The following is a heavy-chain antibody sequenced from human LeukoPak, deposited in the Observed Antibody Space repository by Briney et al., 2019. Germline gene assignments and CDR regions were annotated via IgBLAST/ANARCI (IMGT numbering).Heavy chain of an antibody. V-gene: IGHV3-21*01. D-gene: IGHD2-2*01. CDR1: GFPFSNYA. CDR2: ISRTSAYI. Sequence: GGSLRLSCAASGFPFSNYAMKWVRQAPGKGLEWVSAISRTSAYIYYPDSVKGRFTISRDNAQNSLYLQMDSLRVEDTAVYYCARDERRYCSDSSCYPGDYWGQGTLVTVSS. J-gene: IGHJ4*02. CDR3: ARDERRYCSDSSCYPGDY.